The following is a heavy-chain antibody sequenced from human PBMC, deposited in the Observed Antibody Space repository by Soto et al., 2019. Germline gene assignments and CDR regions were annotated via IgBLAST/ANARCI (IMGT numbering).Heavy chain of an antibody. D-gene: IGHD1-26*01. Sequence: QVQLVQSGAEVKKPGASVKVSCKASGYTFTSYAMHWVRQAPGQRLEWMGWINAGNGNTKYSQKFQGRVTITRDTSASTAYMELSSLRSEATAVYYCASLQNWELPRPYYYGMDVWGQGTTVTVSS. V-gene: IGHV1-3*01. CDR2: INAGNGNT. CDR1: GYTFTSYA. J-gene: IGHJ6*02. CDR3: ASLQNWELPRPYYYGMDV.